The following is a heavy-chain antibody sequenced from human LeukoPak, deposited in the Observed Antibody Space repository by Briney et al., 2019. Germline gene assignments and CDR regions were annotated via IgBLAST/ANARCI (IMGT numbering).Heavy chain of an antibody. CDR2: INPSGGST. V-gene: IGHV1-46*01. J-gene: IGHJ4*02. CDR1: GYTFTSYY. CDR3: ARVGGVFYPYYFDY. D-gene: IGHD2-8*02. Sequence: AASVTVSCKSSGYTFTSYYMHWVRQAPGQGLEWMGIINPSGGSTSYAQKVQGRVTMTRDTSTSTVYMELRSLRSEDTAVYYCARVGGVFYPYYFDYWGQGTLVTVSS.